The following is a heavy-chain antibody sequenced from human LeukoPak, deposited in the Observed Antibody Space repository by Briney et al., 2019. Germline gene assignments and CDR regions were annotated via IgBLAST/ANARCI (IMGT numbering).Heavy chain of an antibody. Sequence: ASVKVSCKASGYTFTSYYMHWVRQAPGHGLEWMGIINPSGGSTSYAQNFQGRVTMTRDTSTSTVYMELSSLRSEDTAVYYCARDHEYYYGSGSYYPGGCDYWGQGTLVTVSS. J-gene: IGHJ4*02. V-gene: IGHV1-46*01. CDR3: ARDHEYYYGSGSYYPGGCDY. D-gene: IGHD3-10*01. CDR2: INPSGGST. CDR1: GYTFTSYY.